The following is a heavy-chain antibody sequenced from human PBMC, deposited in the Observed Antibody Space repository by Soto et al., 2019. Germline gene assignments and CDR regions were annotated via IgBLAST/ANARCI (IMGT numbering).Heavy chain of an antibody. D-gene: IGHD2-15*01. Sequence: QVQLVQSGPEVKKPGASLKVSCKASGYTFSNYCVSWVRQAPGQGLEWMGWISANKGDTNYAQKFQGRLTLTTDASTSTTCMDLRSLRSDATAVDFCARDWLYCGGGVCHSPPVSLHYYGVAVWGQGTTVTVSS. J-gene: IGHJ6*02. CDR3: ARDWLYCGGGVCHSPPVSLHYYGVAV. V-gene: IGHV1-18*01. CDR1: GYTFSNYC. CDR2: ISANKGDT.